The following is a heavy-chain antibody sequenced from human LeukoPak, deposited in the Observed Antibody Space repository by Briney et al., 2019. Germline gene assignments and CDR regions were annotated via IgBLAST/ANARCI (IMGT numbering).Heavy chain of an antibody. CDR1: GFTFSSYA. CDR3: ARDQDGQLL. V-gene: IGHV3-53*01. D-gene: IGHD2-2*01. Sequence: PGGSLRLSYAASGFTFSSYAMSWVRQAPGKGLEWVSVIYSGGSTYYADSVKGRFTISRDNSKNTLYLQMNSLRAEDTAVYYCARDQDGQLLWGQGTLVTVSS. CDR2: IYSGGST. J-gene: IGHJ4*02.